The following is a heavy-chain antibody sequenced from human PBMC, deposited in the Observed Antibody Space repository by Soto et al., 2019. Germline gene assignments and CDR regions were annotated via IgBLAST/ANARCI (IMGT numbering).Heavy chain of an antibody. D-gene: IGHD3-10*01. CDR2: ISYDGSNK. J-gene: IGHJ6*02. CDR1: GFTFSSYG. V-gene: IGHV3-30*18. CDR3: AKDLHITMVRGNYYYGMDV. Sequence: GGSLRLSCAASGFTFSSYGMHWVRQAPGKGLEWVAVISYDGSNKYYADSVKGRFTISRDNSKNTLYLQMNSLRAEDTAVYYCAKDLHITMVRGNYYYGMDVWGQGTTVTGSS.